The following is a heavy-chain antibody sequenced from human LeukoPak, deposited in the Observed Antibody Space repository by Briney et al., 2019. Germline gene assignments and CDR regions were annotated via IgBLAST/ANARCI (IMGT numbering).Heavy chain of an antibody. Sequence: ASVNVSCKVSGYTFTGYYIQWVRQAPGQGREWIGWINPNSGGTNYAQKFQGRVTMTRDTSISTAYMELSRLRSDDTAVYYCARDRGTTVTTYPDYWGQGTLVTVSS. D-gene: IGHD4-17*01. CDR2: INPNSGGT. CDR1: GYTFTGYY. V-gene: IGHV1-2*02. J-gene: IGHJ4*02. CDR3: ARDRGTTVTTYPDY.